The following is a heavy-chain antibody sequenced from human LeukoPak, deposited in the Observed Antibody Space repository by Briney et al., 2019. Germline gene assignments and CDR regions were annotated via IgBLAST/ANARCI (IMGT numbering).Heavy chain of an antibody. CDR1: GGSFSGYY. Sequence: PSETLSLTCAVYGGSFSGYYWSWIRQPPGKGLEWIGEINHSGSTNYNPSLKSRVTISVDTSKNQFSLKLSSVTAADTAVYYCATGSSFGYCSSTSCYPLDYWGQGTLVTDSS. J-gene: IGHJ4*02. V-gene: IGHV4-34*01. CDR3: ATGSSFGYCSSTSCYPLDY. CDR2: INHSGST. D-gene: IGHD2-2*03.